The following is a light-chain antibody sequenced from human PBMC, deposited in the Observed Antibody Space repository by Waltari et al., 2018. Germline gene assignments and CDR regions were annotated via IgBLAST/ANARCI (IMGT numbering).Light chain of an antibody. CDR1: QSVSSSY. Sequence: EIVLTQSPGTLSLSPGERATLSCRASQSVSSSYLAWYQQKPGQAPRLLIYGASSRATGIPDRFSGSGSGTDFTLTISRLEPEDFAVYYCQQLGTFGQGTKLGIK. CDR2: GAS. V-gene: IGKV3-20*01. CDR3: QQLGT. J-gene: IGKJ2*01.